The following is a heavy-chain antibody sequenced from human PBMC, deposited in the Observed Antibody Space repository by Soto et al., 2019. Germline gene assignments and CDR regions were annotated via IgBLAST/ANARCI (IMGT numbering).Heavy chain of an antibody. Sequence: QITLRESGPTLVKPTETLTLTCTFSGFSLSSSGVGVGWIRQPPGGALEWLALIYWDDDERYNPSLKNRLTITKDTSKNQVVLRMTNVDPVDTGTYYCAHHSLAWFDPWGHGTLVTVSS. CDR3: AHHSLAWFDP. CDR1: GFSLSSSGVG. CDR2: IYWDDDE. J-gene: IGHJ5*02. V-gene: IGHV2-5*02. D-gene: IGHD3-16*01.